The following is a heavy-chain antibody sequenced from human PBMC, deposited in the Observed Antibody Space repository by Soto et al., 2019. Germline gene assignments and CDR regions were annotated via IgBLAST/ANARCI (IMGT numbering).Heavy chain of an antibody. CDR2: IIPIGATV. Sequence: QVPLVQSGAEVKKPGSSVKVSCKASGGTFSNYALISWVRQAPGQGLEWMGGIIPIGATVNYAQKFQGRVTITADESTSTVYMDLGSLRSEDTAVYYCARDLLGFGYTYADVWGQGTTVTVSS. J-gene: IGHJ6*02. V-gene: IGHV1-69*12. CDR3: ARDLLGFGYTYADV. D-gene: IGHD3-10*01. CDR1: GGTFSNYA.